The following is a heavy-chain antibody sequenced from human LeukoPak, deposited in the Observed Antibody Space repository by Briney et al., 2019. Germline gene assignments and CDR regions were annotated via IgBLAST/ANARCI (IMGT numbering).Heavy chain of an antibody. J-gene: IGHJ3*02. Sequence: GGSLRLSCAASGFTFSSYEMNWVRQAPGKGLEWVSYISSSGSTIYYADSVKGRFTISRDNAKNSLYLQMNSLRAEDTAVYYCARDDGLLWAGGAFDIWGQGTMVTVSS. V-gene: IGHV3-48*03. CDR2: ISSSGSTI. CDR3: ARDDGLLWAGGAFDI. D-gene: IGHD3-10*01. CDR1: GFTFSSYE.